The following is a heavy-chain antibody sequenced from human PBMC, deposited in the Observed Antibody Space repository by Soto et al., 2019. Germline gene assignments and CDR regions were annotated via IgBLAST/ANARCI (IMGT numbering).Heavy chain of an antibody. CDR2: ISGSGGST. J-gene: IGHJ4*02. Sequence: HPGGSLRLSCAASGFTFSIYAMSWVRQAPGKGLEWVSAISGSGGSTYYADSVKGRFTISRDNSKNTLYLQMNSLRAEDTAVYYCAKDQASYYGSGSYQTTDYWGQGTLVTVSS. CDR3: AKDQASYYGSGSYQTTDY. D-gene: IGHD3-10*01. V-gene: IGHV3-23*01. CDR1: GFTFSIYA.